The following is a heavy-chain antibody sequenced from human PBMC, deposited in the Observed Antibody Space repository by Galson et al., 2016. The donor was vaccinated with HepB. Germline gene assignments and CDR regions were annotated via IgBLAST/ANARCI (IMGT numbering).Heavy chain of an antibody. Sequence: SVKVSCKASGYKFTSFGINWVRQAPGQGLEWMGRISTYNGNTNYAQRLQGRVTMTSDISTNTVYMEMTSLRSDDTAVYYCARGGVAGLELRAWFDSWGQGTLVTVSS. CDR1: GYKFTSFG. J-gene: IGHJ5*01. CDR2: ISTYNGNT. CDR3: ARGGVAGLELRAWFDS. D-gene: IGHD1-7*01. V-gene: IGHV1-18*04.